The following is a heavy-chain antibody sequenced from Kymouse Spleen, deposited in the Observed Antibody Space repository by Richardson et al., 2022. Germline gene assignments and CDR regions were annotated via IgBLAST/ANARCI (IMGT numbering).Heavy chain of an antibody. CDR2: IYYSGST. Sequence: QLQLQESGPGLVKPSETLSLTCTVSGGSISSSSYYWGWIRQPPGKGLEWIGSIYYSGSTYYNPSLKSRVTISVDTSKNQFSLKLSSVTAADTAVYYCARQGVDTAMVNWFDPWGQGTLVTVSS. V-gene: IGHV4-39*01. CDR1: GGSISSSSYY. CDR3: ARQGVDTAMVNWFDP. D-gene: IGHD5-18,IGHD5-18*01. J-gene: IGHJ5*02.